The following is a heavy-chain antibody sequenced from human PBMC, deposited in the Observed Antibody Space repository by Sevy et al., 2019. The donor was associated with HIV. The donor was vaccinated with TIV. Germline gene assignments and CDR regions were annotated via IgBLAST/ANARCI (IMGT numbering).Heavy chain of an antibody. Sequence: GSLRLSCAASGFTFSSYWMSWVRQAPGKGLEWVATMKEDGSERNYVDSVKGRFTISRDNAKNSLYLQMNSLRAEDTAVYYCVREGVGGYSYSLDCWGQGPLVTVSS. V-gene: IGHV3-7*01. CDR3: VREGVGGYSYSLDC. J-gene: IGHJ4*02. D-gene: IGHD5-18*01. CDR2: MKEDGSER. CDR1: GFTFSSYW.